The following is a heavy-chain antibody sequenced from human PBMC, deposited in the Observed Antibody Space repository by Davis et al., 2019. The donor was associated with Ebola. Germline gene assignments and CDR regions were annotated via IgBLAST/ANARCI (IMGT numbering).Heavy chain of an antibody. D-gene: IGHD4-17*01. Sequence: GGSLRLSCAASGFTFDNYGMHWVRQAPGKGLEWVSAISGSGGSTYYADSLKGRFTISRDNAENSLYLQMDSLRAEDTAVYYCARDSYGDYAFDYWGQGALVTVSS. J-gene: IGHJ4*02. CDR3: ARDSYGDYAFDY. CDR2: ISGSGGST. V-gene: IGHV3-21*01. CDR1: GFTFDNYG.